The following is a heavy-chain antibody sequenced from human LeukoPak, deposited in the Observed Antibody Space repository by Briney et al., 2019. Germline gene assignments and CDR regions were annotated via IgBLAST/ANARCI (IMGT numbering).Heavy chain of an antibody. CDR1: GFTFSTYE. CDR3: AKDGTTLWFGDLFGY. D-gene: IGHD3-10*01. CDR2: ISSSGSTR. V-gene: IGHV3-48*03. J-gene: IGHJ4*02. Sequence: GGSLRLSCAASGFTFSTYEMNWVRQAPGKGLEWVSYISSSGSTRYYADSVKGRFTISRDNSKNTLYLQMNSLRAEDTAVYYCAKDGTTLWFGDLFGYWGQGTLVTVSS.